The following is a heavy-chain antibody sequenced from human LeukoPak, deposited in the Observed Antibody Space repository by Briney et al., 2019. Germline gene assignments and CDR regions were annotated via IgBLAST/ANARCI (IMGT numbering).Heavy chain of an antibody. J-gene: IGHJ5*02. V-gene: IGHV4-31*03. CDR2: IYYSGST. CDR1: GGSVSSGNYY. CDR3: ARSNYYASEGRFDP. D-gene: IGHD3-10*01. Sequence: SETLSLTCTVSGGSVSSGNYYWHWIRQHPGKSLEWIGYIYYSGSTSYNPSLRSRVTISGTSKNQFSLKMTSVTAADTAVYYCARSNYYASEGRFDPWGQGTLVTVSS.